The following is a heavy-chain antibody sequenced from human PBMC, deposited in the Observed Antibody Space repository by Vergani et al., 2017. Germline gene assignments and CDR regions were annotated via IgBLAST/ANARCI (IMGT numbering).Heavy chain of an antibody. CDR1: GFSLNTRGVS. V-gene: IGHV2-5*04. D-gene: IGHD1-7*01. CDR3: VYRKTECGTTGCFYPFYYYYYMDV. Sequence: QITLKESGPTLVKPTQTLTLTCTFSGFSLNTRGVSVAWIRQPPGKALDWLALIYWNDDQHYSPSLNNSVTITKDTSKNQVVLTMTNMDYVDTGTCYCVYRKTECGTTGCFYPFYYYYYMDVWGKGTTVTVSS. CDR2: IYWNDDQ. J-gene: IGHJ6*03.